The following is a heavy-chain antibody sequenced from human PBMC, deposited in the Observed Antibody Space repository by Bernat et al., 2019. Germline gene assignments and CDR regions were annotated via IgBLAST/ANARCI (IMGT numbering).Heavy chain of an antibody. CDR1: GFTFSSYR. CDR2: INSDGSST. V-gene: IGHV3-74*01. D-gene: IGHD3-3*01. Sequence: EVQLVESGGGLVQPGGSLRLSCAASGFTFSSYRMHWVRQAPGKGLVWVSRINSDGSSTSYADSVKGRFTISRDNAKNTLYLQMNSLRAEDTAVYYCARDQYYDFWSGYAFTYYYGMDVWGQGTTVTVSS. CDR3: ARDQYYDFWSGYAFTYYYGMDV. J-gene: IGHJ6*02.